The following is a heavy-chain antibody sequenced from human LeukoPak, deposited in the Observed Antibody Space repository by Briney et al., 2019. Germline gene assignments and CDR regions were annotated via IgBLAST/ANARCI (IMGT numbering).Heavy chain of an antibody. D-gene: IGHD1-26*01. CDR1: GFTFSSYW. CDR2: IKQDGSEK. V-gene: IGHV3-7*01. Sequence: PGGSLRLSCAASGFTFSSYWMSWVRQAPGKGLEWVANIKQDGSEKYYVDSVKGRFTISRDNAKNSLYLQMNSLRAEDTAVYYCARENLVGATTSFDYWGPGTLVTVSS. CDR3: ARENLVGATTSFDY. J-gene: IGHJ4*02.